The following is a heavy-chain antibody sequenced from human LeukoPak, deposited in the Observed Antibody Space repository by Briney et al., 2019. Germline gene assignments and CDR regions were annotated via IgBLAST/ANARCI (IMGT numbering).Heavy chain of an antibody. V-gene: IGHV1-69*13. Sequence: SVKVSCKASGGTFSSYAISWVRQAPGQGLEWMGGIIPIFGTANYAQKFQGRVTITADESTSTAYMELSSLRSEDTAVYYCARDGEIAAAVDDLPYWGQGTLVTVSS. CDR1: GGTFSSYA. J-gene: IGHJ4*02. D-gene: IGHD6-13*01. CDR3: ARDGEIAAAVDDLPY. CDR2: IIPIFGTA.